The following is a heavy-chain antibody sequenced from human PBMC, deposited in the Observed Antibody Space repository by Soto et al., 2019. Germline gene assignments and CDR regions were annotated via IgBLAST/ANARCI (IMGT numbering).Heavy chain of an antibody. J-gene: IGHJ4*02. CDR3: ARDLGYYYDSSGYDY. Sequence: GGSLRLSCAASGFTFSSYEMNWVRQAPGKGLEWVSYISSSGSTIYYADSVKGRFTISRDNAKNSLYLQMNSLRAEDTAVYYCARDLGYYYDSSGYDYWGQGTLVTVSS. CDR2: ISSSGSTI. D-gene: IGHD3-22*01. CDR1: GFTFSSYE. V-gene: IGHV3-48*03.